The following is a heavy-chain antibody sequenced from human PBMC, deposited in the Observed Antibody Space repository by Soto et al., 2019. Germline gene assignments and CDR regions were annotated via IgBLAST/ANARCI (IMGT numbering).Heavy chain of an antibody. CDR3: ARVYNWNPSYGMDV. Sequence: QVQLVESGGGVVKPGRSLSLSCAASGFTFSSYAMHWARQAPGKGRGWGAVISYDGSNKYYADSVKGRFTISRDNSKNTLYLQMNSLRAEDTAVYYCARVYNWNPSYGMDVWGQGTTVTVSS. J-gene: IGHJ6*02. V-gene: IGHV3-30-3*01. CDR1: GFTFSSYA. D-gene: IGHD1-1*01. CDR2: ISYDGSNK.